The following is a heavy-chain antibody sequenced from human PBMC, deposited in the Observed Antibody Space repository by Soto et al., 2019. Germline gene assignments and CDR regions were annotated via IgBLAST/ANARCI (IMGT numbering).Heavy chain of an antibody. V-gene: IGHV1-18*01. Sequence: ASVKVSCKASGYTFTSYGISWVRQAPGQGLEWMGWISAYNGNTNYAQKLQGRVTMTTDTSTSTAYMELRSLRSDDTAVYYCARAVVPAAMGGYYYYYMDVWGKGTTVTVSS. CDR1: GYTFTSYG. J-gene: IGHJ6*03. CDR2: ISAYNGNT. CDR3: ARAVVPAAMGGYYYYYMDV. D-gene: IGHD2-2*01.